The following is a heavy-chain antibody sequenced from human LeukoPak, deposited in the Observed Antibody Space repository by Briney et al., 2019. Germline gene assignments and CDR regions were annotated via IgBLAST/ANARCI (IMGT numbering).Heavy chain of an antibody. J-gene: IGHJ4*02. V-gene: IGHV1-2*02. D-gene: IGHD2-2*01. Sequence: ASVKVSCKASGYTFTGYYMHWVRQAPGQGLEWMGWINPNSGGTNYAQKFQGRVTMTRDTSISTAYMELSRLRSDDTAVYYCARAAKIVLVPAPSSGYWGQGTLVTVSS. CDR1: GYTFTGYY. CDR2: INPNSGGT. CDR3: ARAAKIVLVPAPSSGY.